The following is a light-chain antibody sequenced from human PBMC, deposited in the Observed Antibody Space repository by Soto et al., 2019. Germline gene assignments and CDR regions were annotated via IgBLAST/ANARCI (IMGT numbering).Light chain of an antibody. CDR1: QSVSRN. J-gene: IGKJ1*01. Sequence: EIVMTQSPATLSVSPGERATLSCRASQSVSRNLAWYQQKPGQAPRLLIYGASTRATGIPARFSGSGSGTEFTLTISSLQSEDFAVYYWQQYNNWPSWTSGQGTKVEIE. CDR2: GAS. CDR3: QQYNNWPSWT. V-gene: IGKV3-15*01.